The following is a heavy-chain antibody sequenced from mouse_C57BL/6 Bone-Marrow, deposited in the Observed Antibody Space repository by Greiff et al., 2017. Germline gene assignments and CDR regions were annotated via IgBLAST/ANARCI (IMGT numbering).Heavy chain of an antibody. D-gene: IGHD3-3*01. Sequence: EVKLMESGGGLVQPGGSLKLSCAASGIDFSRYWMSWVRRDPGKGLEWIGEINPDSSTINYAPSLKEKFIISRDNAKNTLHLQMSKMRYEDTDLYYSARPGTPWYFDNWGTGTTDTVSS. CDR3: ARPGTPWYFDN. V-gene: IGHV4-1*01. J-gene: IGHJ1*03. CDR1: GIDFSRYW. CDR2: INPDSSTI.